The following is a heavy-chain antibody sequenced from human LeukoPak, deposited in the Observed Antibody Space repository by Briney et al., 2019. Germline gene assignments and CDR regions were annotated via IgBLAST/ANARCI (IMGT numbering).Heavy chain of an antibody. Sequence: PSETLSLTCSVSGGSIRNYYWSWIRQPAGKGLEWVGRIYTRGSTNYNPSLNSRVSMSVDTPKKELSLILRSVTAADTAVYFCARGPAFVDESRDSYPYLQYWGQGILVTVSS. CDR2: IYTRGST. D-gene: IGHD2-21*01. V-gene: IGHV4-4*07. CDR1: GGSIRNYY. CDR3: ARGPAFVDESRDSYPYLQY. J-gene: IGHJ4*02.